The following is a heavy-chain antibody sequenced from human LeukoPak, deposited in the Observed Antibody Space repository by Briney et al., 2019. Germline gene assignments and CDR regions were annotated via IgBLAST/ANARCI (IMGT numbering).Heavy chain of an antibody. CDR2: ISGSGGST. CDR3: ARGSYYYDSSGPPDY. J-gene: IGHJ4*02. CDR1: GFTFSSYA. Sequence: PGGSLRLSCAASGFTFSSYAMSWVRQAPGKGLEWVSAISGSGGSTYYADSVKGRFTISRDNAKNSLYLQMNSLRAEDTAVYYCARGSYYYDSSGPPDYWGQGTLVTVSS. D-gene: IGHD3-22*01. V-gene: IGHV3-23*01.